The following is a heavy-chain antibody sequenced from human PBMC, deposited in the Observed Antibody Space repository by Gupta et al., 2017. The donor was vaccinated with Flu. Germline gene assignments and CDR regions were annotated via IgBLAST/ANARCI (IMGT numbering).Heavy chain of an antibody. J-gene: IGHJ4*02. V-gene: IGHV3-7*01. CDR2: IKQDGSEK. CDR3: ARDGNVYAGDYFDY. CDR1: AFSFTNSW. Sequence: EVQLVASGGGLVQPGGSLRLSCAASAFSFTNSWMRCVRQAPGKGLEWVANIKQDGSEKYYLDSVRGRFTISRDNAKDSLFLEMNSLRAEDTAVYYCARDGNVYAGDYFDYWGQGTLVTVSS. D-gene: IGHD4-23*01.